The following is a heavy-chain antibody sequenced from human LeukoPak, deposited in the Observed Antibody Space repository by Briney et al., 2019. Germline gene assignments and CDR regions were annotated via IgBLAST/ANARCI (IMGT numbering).Heavy chain of an antibody. V-gene: IGHV3-23*01. CDR2: TSGSGGST. CDR1: GFTFSSYA. J-gene: IGHJ4*02. D-gene: IGHD5-18*01. CDR3: AKTSGYSYQYYFDF. Sequence: GGSLRLSCAASGFTFSSYAMTWVRQAPGKGLGCVSATSGSGGSTYYADSVKGRFTISRDNSKNTLYLQMNSLRAEDSAVYFCAKTSGYSYQYYFDFWGQGTLVTVSS.